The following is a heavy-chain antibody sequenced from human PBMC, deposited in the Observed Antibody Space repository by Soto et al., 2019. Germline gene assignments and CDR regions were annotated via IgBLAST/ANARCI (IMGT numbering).Heavy chain of an antibody. V-gene: IGHV4-31*03. CDR2: IYYRGST. CDR1: GGSISSGVYY. CDR3: AREVAAPPLFDY. Sequence: LSLNFTVSGGSISSGVYYWSWIRQHPGKGLEWIGYIYYRGSTYYNPSLKSRVTISVDTSKNQFSLKLSSVTAADTAVYYCAREVAAPPLFDYWGQGTLVTVSS. J-gene: IGHJ4*02. D-gene: IGHD6-6*01.